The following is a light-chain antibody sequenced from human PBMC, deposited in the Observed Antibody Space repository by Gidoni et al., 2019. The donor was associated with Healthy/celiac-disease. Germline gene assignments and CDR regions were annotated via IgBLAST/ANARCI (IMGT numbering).Light chain of an antibody. CDR2: GNS. J-gene: IGLJ1*01. CDR1: SSNTGAGYD. CDR3: QSYDSSLSGYV. Sequence: QSVLTQPPSVSGAPGKRVTISCTGSSSNTGAGYDVPWYQQLPGTAPKLLIYGNSKRPSGVPDRFSGSKSGTSASLAITGLQAEDEADYYCQSYDSSLSGYVFGTGTKVTVL. V-gene: IGLV1-40*01.